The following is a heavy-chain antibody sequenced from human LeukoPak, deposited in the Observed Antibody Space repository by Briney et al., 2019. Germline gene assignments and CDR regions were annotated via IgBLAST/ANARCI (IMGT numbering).Heavy chain of an antibody. CDR2: IYYSGST. J-gene: IGHJ2*01. Sequence: SQTLSLTCTVSGGSISSGDYYWSWIRQPPGKGLEWIGYIYYSGSTYYNPSLKSRVTISADTSKNQFSLKLSSVTAADTAVYYCARVLDTAMAGWYFDLWGRGTLVTVSS. D-gene: IGHD5-18*01. CDR3: ARVLDTAMAGWYFDL. V-gene: IGHV4-30-4*01. CDR1: GGSISSGDYY.